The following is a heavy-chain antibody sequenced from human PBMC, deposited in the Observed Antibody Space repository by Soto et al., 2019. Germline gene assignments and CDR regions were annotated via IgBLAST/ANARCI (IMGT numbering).Heavy chain of an antibody. V-gene: IGHV4-59*08. CDR3: ARAKAPLYSSSWYWSGP. CDR1: GGSIRSYY. D-gene: IGHD6-13*01. CDR2: IYYSGST. Sequence: QVQLQESGPGLVKPSETLSLTCTVSGGSIRSYYWSWIRQPPGKGLEWIGYIYYSGSTNYNPSLKSRVTISVDTSKNQFSLKLSSVTAADTAVYYCARAKAPLYSSSWYWSGPWGQGTLVPVSS. J-gene: IGHJ5*02.